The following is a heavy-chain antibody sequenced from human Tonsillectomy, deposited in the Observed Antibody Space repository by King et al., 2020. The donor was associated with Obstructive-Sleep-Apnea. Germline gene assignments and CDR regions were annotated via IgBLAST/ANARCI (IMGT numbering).Heavy chain of an antibody. CDR2: IYHSGST. CDR3: ASSVIKYWSGAKGSEADY. J-gene: IGHJ4*02. V-gene: IGHV4-38-2*02. CDR1: GYPISSAYY. Sequence: QVQLQESGPGLVKPSETLSLTCTVSGYPISSAYYWGWIRQPPGKGLEWIGTIYHSGSTYYNPSLKSRLTISVDTSKNQFSLKLSSVTAADTAVYYWASSVIKYWSGAKGSEADYWGQGTLAT. D-gene: IGHD2-15*01.